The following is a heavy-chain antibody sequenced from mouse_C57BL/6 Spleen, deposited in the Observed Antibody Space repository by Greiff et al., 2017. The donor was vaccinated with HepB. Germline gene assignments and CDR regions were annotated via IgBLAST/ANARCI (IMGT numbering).Heavy chain of an antibody. V-gene: IGHV1-82*01. D-gene: IGHD1-1*01. CDR3: ARPPYYYGSSLDY. Sequence: QVQLQQSGPELVKPGASVKISCKASGYAFSSSWMNWVKQRPGKGLEWIGRIYPGDGDTNYNGKFKGKATLTADKSSSTAYMQLSSLTSEDSAVYFCARPPYYYGSSLDYWGQGTTLTVSS. J-gene: IGHJ2*01. CDR1: GYAFSSSW. CDR2: IYPGDGDT.